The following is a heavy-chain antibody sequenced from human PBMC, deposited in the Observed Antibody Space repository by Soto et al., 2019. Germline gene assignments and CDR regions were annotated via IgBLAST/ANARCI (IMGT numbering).Heavy chain of an antibody. CDR1: GDAISNYY. Sequence: SKTLSTTCPVSGDAISNYYWSWIRQTPGRGLELIGCVHASGSTDYNPSLKVRVTISLHTSKSQFSMSLWSATAADTATEDCARGSRALITSLFAYWGQGIPVTVSS. D-gene: IGHD1-20*01. V-gene: IGHV4-59*01. CDR2: VHASGST. CDR3: ARGSRALITSLFAY. J-gene: IGHJ4*02.